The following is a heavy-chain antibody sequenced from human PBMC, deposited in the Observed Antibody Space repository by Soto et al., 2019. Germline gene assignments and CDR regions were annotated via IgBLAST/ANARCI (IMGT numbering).Heavy chain of an antibody. Sequence: RASVKVSCKASGGTFSSYAISWVRQAPGQGLEWMGGIIPIFGTANYAQKFQGRVTITADESTSTAYMELSSLRSEDTAVYYCARDHSATYYYDSSGRVDAFDIWGQGTMVTVSS. V-gene: IGHV1-69*13. D-gene: IGHD3-22*01. CDR3: ARDHSATYYYDSSGRVDAFDI. J-gene: IGHJ3*02. CDR1: GGTFSSYA. CDR2: IIPIFGTA.